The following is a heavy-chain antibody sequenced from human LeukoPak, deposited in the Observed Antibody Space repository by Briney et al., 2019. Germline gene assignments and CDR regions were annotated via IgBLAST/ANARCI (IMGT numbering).Heavy chain of an antibody. V-gene: IGHV4-34*01. CDR1: GGSFSGYY. D-gene: IGHD5-18*01. Sequence: SETLSLTCAVYGGSFSGYYWSWIRQPPGKGLEWIGEINHSGSTNYNPSLKSRVTISVDTSKNQFSLKLSSVTAADTAVYYCARDRDTAMVTAGYFDLWGRGTLVTVSS. CDR2: INHSGST. CDR3: ARDRDTAMVTAGYFDL. J-gene: IGHJ2*01.